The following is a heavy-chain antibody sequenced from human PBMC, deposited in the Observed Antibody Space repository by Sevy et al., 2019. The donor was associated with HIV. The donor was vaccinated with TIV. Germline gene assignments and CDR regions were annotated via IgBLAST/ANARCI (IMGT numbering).Heavy chain of an antibody. CDR2: IPYDGSNK. CDR3: AKDALYGDYAGYYMDV. Sequence: GGSLRLSCAASGFTFSSYGMHWVRQAPGKGLEWVAVIPYDGSNKYYADSGKGRFTISRDNSKNTLYLQMNSLRAEDTAVYYCAKDALYGDYAGYYMDVWGKGTTVTVSS. J-gene: IGHJ6*03. D-gene: IGHD4-17*01. V-gene: IGHV3-30*18. CDR1: GFTFSSYG.